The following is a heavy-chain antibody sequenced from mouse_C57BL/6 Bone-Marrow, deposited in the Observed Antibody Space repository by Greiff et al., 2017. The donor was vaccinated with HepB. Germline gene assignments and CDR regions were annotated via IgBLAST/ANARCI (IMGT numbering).Heavy chain of an antibody. J-gene: IGHJ3*01. CDR3: ARLIFFAY. Sequence: EVKLVESGGGLVKPGGSLKLSRAASGFTFSDYGMHWVRQAPEKGLEWVAYISSGSSTIYYADTVKGRFTISRDNAKNTLFLQMTSLRSEDTAMYYCARLIFFAYWGQGTLVTVSA. D-gene: IGHD2-4*01. CDR1: GFTFSDYG. CDR2: ISSGSSTI. V-gene: IGHV5-17*01.